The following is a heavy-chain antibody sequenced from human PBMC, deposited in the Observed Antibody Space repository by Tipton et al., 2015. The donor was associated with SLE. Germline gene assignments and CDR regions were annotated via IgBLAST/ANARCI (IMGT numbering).Heavy chain of an antibody. J-gene: IGHJ6*03. CDR3: ARVSGSYLYYYYYYYMDV. CDR2: INHSGSP. D-gene: IGHD1-26*01. Sequence: TLSLTCAVYGGSFSGYYWSWIRQPPGKGLEWIGEINHSGSPNYNPSLKSRVTISVDTSKNQFSLKLSSVTAADTAVYFCARVSGSYLYYYYYYYMDVWGKGTTVTVSS. V-gene: IGHV4-34*01. CDR1: GGSFSGYY.